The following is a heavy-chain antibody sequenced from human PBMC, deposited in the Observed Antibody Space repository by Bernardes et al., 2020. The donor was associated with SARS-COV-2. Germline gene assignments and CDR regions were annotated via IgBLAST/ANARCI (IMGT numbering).Heavy chain of an antibody. CDR3: ARGLRIAGRLGWYDP. Sequence: EPLSLTCTVSGASISSYYCVWIRPPPGKGLEYIGSFYSSGSTNYNPSLKSRVTISLDTSKNQLSLKLSSVTAADTAVYYCARGLRIAGRLGWYDPWGQGTLVTVSS. D-gene: IGHD6-6*01. CDR1: GASISSYY. J-gene: IGHJ5*02. V-gene: IGHV4-59*01. CDR2: FYSSGST.